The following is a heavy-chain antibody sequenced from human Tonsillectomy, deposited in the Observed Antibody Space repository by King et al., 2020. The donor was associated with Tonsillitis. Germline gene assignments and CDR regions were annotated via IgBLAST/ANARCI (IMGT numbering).Heavy chain of an antibody. J-gene: IGHJ3*01. Sequence: VQLVESGGGFIQPGGSLRLSCAASGFAVSYNYMSWVRQAPGKGLEWVSVISGVGNTFYADSVRGRFTISRDHSTNTLYLQMNDLGAEETAVYYCVRSENWDDPFDVWGQGTLVTVSS. CDR1: GFAVSYNY. D-gene: IGHD7-27*01. CDR2: ISGVGNT. V-gene: IGHV3-53*01. CDR3: VRSENWDDPFDV.